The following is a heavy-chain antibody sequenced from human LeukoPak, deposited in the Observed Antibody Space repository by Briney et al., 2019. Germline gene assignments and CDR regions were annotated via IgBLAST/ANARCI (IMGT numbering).Heavy chain of an antibody. Sequence: PSETLSLTCTVSGASFSSSTYYWGWIRQPPGKGLEWIGSIYYSGSTYYNPSLKSRVTISVDTSKNQFSLKLSSVTAADTAVYYCARHSSSPYYYGMDVWGQGTTVTVSS. CDR1: GASFSSSTYY. D-gene: IGHD6-13*01. CDR2: IYYSGST. CDR3: ARHSSSPYYYGMDV. V-gene: IGHV4-39*01. J-gene: IGHJ6*02.